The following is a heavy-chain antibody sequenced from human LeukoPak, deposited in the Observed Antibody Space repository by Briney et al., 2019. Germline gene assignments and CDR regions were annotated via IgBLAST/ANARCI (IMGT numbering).Heavy chain of an antibody. CDR1: GDSVSGNSAA. J-gene: IGHJ4*02. D-gene: IGHD1-26*01. CDR3: VRSGSGSYDY. CDR2: TYYRSRWYT. Sequence: SQTLSLTCAISGDSVSGNSAAWNWIRQSPSRGLEWLGRTYYRSRWYTDYGVSVKGRITINPDTSKNQFSLQLNSVTPEDTAVYYRVRSGSGSYDYWGQGTLVTVSS. V-gene: IGHV6-1*01.